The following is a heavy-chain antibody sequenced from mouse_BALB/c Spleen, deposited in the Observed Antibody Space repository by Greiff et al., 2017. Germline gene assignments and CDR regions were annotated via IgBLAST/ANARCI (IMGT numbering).Heavy chain of an antibody. CDR1: GYAFSSSW. V-gene: IGHV1-82*01. CDR3: AREGYYDYSWFAY. D-gene: IGHD2-4*01. CDR2: IYPGDGDT. Sequence: VQRVESGPELVKPGASVKISCKASGYAFSSSWMNWVKQRPGQGLEWIGRIYPGDGDTNYNGKFKGKATLTADKSSSTAYMQLSSLTSVDSAVYFCAREGYYDYSWFAYWGQGTLVTVSA. J-gene: IGHJ3*01.